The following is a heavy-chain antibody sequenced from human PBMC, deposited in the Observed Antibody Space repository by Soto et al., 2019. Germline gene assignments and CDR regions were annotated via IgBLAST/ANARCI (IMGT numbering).Heavy chain of an antibody. V-gene: IGHV4-31*03. J-gene: IGHJ4*02. D-gene: IGHD3-9*01. Sequence: PSQTLPLTCSVSGGYISSRGYYWSWIRHHTGKGMEWIGDINHSGSTNYNPSLKSRVTISVDTSKNQFSLKLSSVTAADTAVYYCAGGGVLRYFDRMDYWGQGTLVTVS. CDR2: INHSGST. CDR3: AGGGVLRYFDRMDY. CDR1: GGYISSRGYY.